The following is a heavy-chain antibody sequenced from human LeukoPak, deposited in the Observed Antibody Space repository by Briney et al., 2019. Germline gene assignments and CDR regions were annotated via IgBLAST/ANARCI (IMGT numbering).Heavy chain of an antibody. CDR1: GFTFSSYW. CDR3: ARCKGSSGLDYYYYYGMDV. Sequence: GGSLRLSCAASGFTFSSYWMSWVRQAPGKGLEWVANIKQDGSEKCYVDSVKGRFTISRDNAKNSLYLQMNSLRAEDTAVYYCARCKGSSGLDYYYYYGMDVWGQGTTVTVSS. V-gene: IGHV3-7*03. J-gene: IGHJ6*02. CDR2: IKQDGSEK. D-gene: IGHD6-19*01.